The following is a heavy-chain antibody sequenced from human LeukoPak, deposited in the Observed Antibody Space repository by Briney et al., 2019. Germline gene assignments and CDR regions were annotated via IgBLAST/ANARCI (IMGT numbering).Heavy chain of an antibody. Sequence: SETLSLTCTVAGGSISSYYWSWIRQPPGKGLEWIGYIYYSGSTNYNPSLKSRVTISVDTSKNQFSLKLSSVTAADTAVYYCARHGYSSGSLAWFDPWGRGTQVTVSS. CDR3: ARHGYSSGSLAWFDP. V-gene: IGHV4-59*01. D-gene: IGHD6-19*01. J-gene: IGHJ5*02. CDR2: IYYSGST. CDR1: GGSISSYY.